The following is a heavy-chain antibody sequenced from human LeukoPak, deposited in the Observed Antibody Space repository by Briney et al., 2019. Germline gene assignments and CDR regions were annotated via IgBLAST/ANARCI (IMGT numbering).Heavy chain of an antibody. V-gene: IGHV1-69*05. D-gene: IGHD5-24*01. Sequence: GASVKVSCKASGGTFSSYAISWVRQAPGQGLEWMGGIIPIFGTANYAQKFQGRVTITTDESTSTAYMELSSLRSEDTAVYYCARDGYTRGSWFDPWGQGTLVTVSS. CDR2: IIPIFGTA. CDR1: GGTFSSYA. CDR3: ARDGYTRGSWFDP. J-gene: IGHJ5*02.